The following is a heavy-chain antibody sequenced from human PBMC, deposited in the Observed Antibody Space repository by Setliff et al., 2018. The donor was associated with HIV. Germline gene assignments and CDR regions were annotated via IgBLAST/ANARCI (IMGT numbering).Heavy chain of an antibody. J-gene: IGHJ4*02. V-gene: IGHV1-2*02. CDR1: GYSFTAYH. CDR3: ARDTVKATFSDY. Sequence: ASVMVSCKASGYSFTAYHMHWVRQAPGQGLEWMGWINPNSGGTNYAQKFQGRVTMTRDTSIITAYMELSSLTSADTAVYYCARDTVKATFSDYWGQGTLVTVSS. D-gene: IGHD4-17*01. CDR2: INPNSGGT.